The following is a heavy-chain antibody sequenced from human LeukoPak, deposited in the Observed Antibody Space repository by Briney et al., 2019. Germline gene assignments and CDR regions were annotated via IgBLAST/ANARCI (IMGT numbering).Heavy chain of an antibody. CDR1: GDTFTTYT. V-gene: IGHV1-69*13. Sequence: SVKVSCKASGDTFTTYTIAWVRQAPGQGLEYMGGIIPLLQTADYAQRFQGKVTITADESTNTAYLALSSLTSEDTAVYYCARLVGSSFDYWGQGTLVIVSS. CDR3: ARLVGSSFDY. J-gene: IGHJ4*02. D-gene: IGHD1-26*01. CDR2: IIPLLQTA.